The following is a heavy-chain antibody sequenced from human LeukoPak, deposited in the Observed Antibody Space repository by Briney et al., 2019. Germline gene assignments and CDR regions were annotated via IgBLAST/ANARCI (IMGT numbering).Heavy chain of an antibody. CDR1: GFTFSDYY. V-gene: IGHV3-11*04. CDR3: ARGRTYYDFWSGYWSI. D-gene: IGHD3-3*01. CDR2: ISSSGSTI. Sequence: GGSLRLSCAASGFTFSDYYMSWIRQAPGKGLEWVSYISSSGSTIYYADSVKGRFTISRDNSKNTLYLQMNSLRAEDTAVYYCARGRTYYDFWSGYWSIWGQGTMVTVSS. J-gene: IGHJ3*02.